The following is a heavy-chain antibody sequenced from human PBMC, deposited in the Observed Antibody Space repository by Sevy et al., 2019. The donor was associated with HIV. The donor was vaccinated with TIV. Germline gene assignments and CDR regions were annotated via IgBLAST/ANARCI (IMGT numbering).Heavy chain of an antibody. D-gene: IGHD2-2*01. CDR1: DDSINSYY. CDR2: IYNNIGST. CDR3: ARGAVVIGTAATPVLDF. Sequence: SETLSLTRSVSDDSINSYYWSWIRQPPGKGLEWIGYIYNNIGSTSYNPSLTSRVTISVDTSKNHFSLKLTSLTAADTAIYYCARGAVVIGTAATPVLDFWGLGSLVTVSS. J-gene: IGHJ4*02. V-gene: IGHV4-59*08.